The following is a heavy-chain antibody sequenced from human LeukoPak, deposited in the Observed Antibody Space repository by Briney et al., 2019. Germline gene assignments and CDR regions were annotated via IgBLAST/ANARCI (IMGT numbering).Heavy chain of an antibody. D-gene: IGHD6-6*01. J-gene: IGHJ4*02. CDR3: ARVRYEYSSSFSYFDY. V-gene: IGHV1-2*02. Sequence: ASVKVSCKASGYTFTGYHMHWVRQAPGQGLEWMGWINPNSGGTNYAQKFQGRVTMTRDTSISTAYMELSRLRSDDTAVYYCARVRYEYSSSFSYFDYWGQGTLVTVSS. CDR1: GYTFTGYH. CDR2: INPNSGGT.